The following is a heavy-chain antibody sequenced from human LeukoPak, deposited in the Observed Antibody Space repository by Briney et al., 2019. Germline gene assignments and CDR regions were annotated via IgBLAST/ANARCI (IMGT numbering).Heavy chain of an antibody. V-gene: IGHV3-48*01. Sequence: GGSLRLSCAASGFTFSSYSMNWVRQAPGKGLEWVSYISSSSSTIYYADSVKGRFTISRDNAKNSLYLQMNSLRAEDTAVYYCATLYGSGSYFDDGGYWGQGTLVTVSS. D-gene: IGHD3-10*01. CDR3: ATLYGSGSYFDDGGY. CDR1: GFTFSSYS. J-gene: IGHJ4*02. CDR2: ISSSSSTI.